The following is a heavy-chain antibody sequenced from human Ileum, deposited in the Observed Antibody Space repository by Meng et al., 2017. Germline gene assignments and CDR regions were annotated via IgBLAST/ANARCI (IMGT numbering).Heavy chain of an antibody. V-gene: IGHV4-61*01. Sequence: QVQLQESGPGLVRPSETLSLTCNVSGGSVSSASYYWSWIRQPPGKGLEWIGLIHYSGSRNYNPSLKSRVTMSVDTSKNQVSLRLTSVTAADTAVYYCARFYGSGTFEVHDYWGQGTLVTASS. CDR2: IHYSGSR. CDR1: GGSVSSASYY. J-gene: IGHJ4*02. CDR3: ARFYGSGTFEVHDY. D-gene: IGHD3-10*01.